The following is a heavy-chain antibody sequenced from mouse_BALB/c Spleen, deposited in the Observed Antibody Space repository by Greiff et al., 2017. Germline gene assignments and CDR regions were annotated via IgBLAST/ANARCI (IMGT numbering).Heavy chain of an antibody. Sequence: VKLMESGPGLVAPSQSLSITCTVSGFSLTGYGVNWVRQPPGKGLEWLGMIWGDGSTDYNSALKSRLSISKDNSKSQVFLKMNSLQTDDTARYYCARDPAYYRYDGYYYAMDYWGQGTSVTVSS. D-gene: IGHD2-14*01. CDR3: ARDPAYYRYDGYYYAMDY. V-gene: IGHV2-6-7*01. J-gene: IGHJ4*01. CDR2: IWGDGST. CDR1: GFSLTGYG.